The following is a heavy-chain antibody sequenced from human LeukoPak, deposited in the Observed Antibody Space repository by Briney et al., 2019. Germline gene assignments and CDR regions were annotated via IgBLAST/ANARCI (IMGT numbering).Heavy chain of an antibody. J-gene: IGHJ4*02. Sequence: GASVKVSCKASGYTFTSYYMHWVRQAPGQGLEWMGIINPSGGSTSYAQKFQGRVTMTRDMSTSTVYMELSSLRSEDTAVYYCARVELSIPYGLSELDYWGQGTLVTVSS. V-gene: IGHV1-46*01. CDR1: GYTFTSYY. CDR2: INPSGGST. D-gene: IGHD3-16*02. CDR3: ARVELSIPYGLSELDY.